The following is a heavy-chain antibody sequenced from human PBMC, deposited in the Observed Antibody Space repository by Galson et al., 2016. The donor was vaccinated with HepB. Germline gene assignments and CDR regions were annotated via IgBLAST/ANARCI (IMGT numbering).Heavy chain of an antibody. CDR2: ISGTGGNT. Sequence: SLRLSCAGSGFTFSSYAMTWVRQAPGKGLEWVSLISGTGGNTYYADSVKGRFTISRDNSKNTLYLQMNSLRAEDTAVYYCAKDMGHQYYFDYWGRGTLVTVSS. V-gene: IGHV3-23*01. CDR3: AKDMGHQYYFDY. D-gene: IGHD3-10*01. CDR1: GFTFSSYA. J-gene: IGHJ4*02.